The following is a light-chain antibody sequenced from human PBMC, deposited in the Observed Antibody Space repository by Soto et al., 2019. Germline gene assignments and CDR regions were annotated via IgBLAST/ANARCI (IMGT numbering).Light chain of an antibody. CDR3: QHYNKWPPMYT. CDR2: ATS. CDR1: QSVTSD. V-gene: IGKV3-15*01. J-gene: IGKJ2*01. Sequence: EVVMTQSPATLSAFPGERATLSCRTSQSVTSDLAWYQQTPGQAPRLLIYATSTRATGIPARFSGSGSGTEFTLTICSLQSDDFAIYYCQHYNKWPPMYTFGQGTKLEIK.